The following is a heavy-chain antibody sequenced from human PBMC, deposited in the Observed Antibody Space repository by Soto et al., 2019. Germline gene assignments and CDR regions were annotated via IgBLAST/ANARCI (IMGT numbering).Heavy chain of an antibody. Sequence: ASVKVSCKASGYTFTGYYIHWVRQAPGQGLEWMGWINPNSGGTNYAQKFQGWVTMTRDTSIRTAYMELSWLRSDDTAVYYCARVMETYYDFWSGYPTAYGAFDIWGQGTMVTVSS. CDR2: INPNSGGT. D-gene: IGHD3-3*01. V-gene: IGHV1-2*04. CDR1: GYTFTGYY. J-gene: IGHJ3*02. CDR3: ARVMETYYDFWSGYPTAYGAFDI.